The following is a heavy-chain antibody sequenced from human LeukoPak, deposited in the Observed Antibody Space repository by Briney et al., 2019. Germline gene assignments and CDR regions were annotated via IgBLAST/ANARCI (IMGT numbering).Heavy chain of an antibody. D-gene: IGHD3-10*01. J-gene: IGHJ4*02. CDR3: ARVLVPPGSGSYSVHFDY. V-gene: IGHV4-31*03. CDR2: IYYSGST. Sequence: PSQTLSLTCTVSGGSISSGGYYWSWIRQHPGKGLERIGYIYYSGSTYYNPSLKSRVTISVDTSKNQFSLKLSSVTAADTAVYYCARVLVPPGSGSYSVHFDYWGQGTLVTVSS. CDR1: GGSISSGGYY.